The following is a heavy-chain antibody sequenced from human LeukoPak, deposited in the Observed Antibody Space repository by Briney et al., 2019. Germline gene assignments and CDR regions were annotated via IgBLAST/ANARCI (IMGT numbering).Heavy chain of an antibody. CDR3: ARAAYSGSYHSDY. V-gene: IGHV4-61*01. CDR1: GGSVNGGSYY. D-gene: IGHD1-26*01. CDR2: IYYSGSS. J-gene: IGHJ4*02. Sequence: SETLSLTCTVSGGSVNGGSYYWNWIRQPPGKGLEWIGYIYYSGSSNYNPSLKSRVTISVDTSKNQFSLKLSSVTAADTAVYYCARAAYSGSYHSDYWGQGTLVTVSS.